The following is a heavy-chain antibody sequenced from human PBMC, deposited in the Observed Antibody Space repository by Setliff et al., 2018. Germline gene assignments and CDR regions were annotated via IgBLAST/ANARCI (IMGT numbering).Heavy chain of an antibody. J-gene: IGHJ2*01. CDR1: GDSISSTYH. CDR2: INHSGST. V-gene: IGHV4-38-2*02. Sequence: SETLSLTCNVSGDSISSTYHWGWIRQSPGKGLEWIGSINHSGSTNYTPSLKSRVTVSVDTSKNQFSLKLSSVTAADTAFYYCARLSALSTRITDWYFDLWGRGTLVTVSS. D-gene: IGHD2-2*01. CDR3: ARLSALSTRITDWYFDL.